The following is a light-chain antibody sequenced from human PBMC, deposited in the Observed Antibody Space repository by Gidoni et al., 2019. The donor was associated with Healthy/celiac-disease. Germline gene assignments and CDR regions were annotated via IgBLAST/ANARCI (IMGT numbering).Light chain of an antibody. J-gene: IGKJ1*01. V-gene: IGKV4-1*01. Sequence: DIVMTQSPDSLAVSLGERATINCKSSQSVLYSSNNTHYLAWYQQKPGQPPKLLIYWASTRESGVPDRFSGSGSGTDFTLTISSLQAEDVAVYYCQQYYSTPRTFGQGTKVEIK. CDR2: WAS. CDR1: QSVLYSSNNTHY. CDR3: QQYYSTPRT.